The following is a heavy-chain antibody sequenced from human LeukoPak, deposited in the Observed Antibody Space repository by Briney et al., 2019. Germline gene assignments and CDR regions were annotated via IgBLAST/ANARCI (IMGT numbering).Heavy chain of an antibody. CDR3: ASPRLRFDAFDI. V-gene: IGHV4-39*01. CDR1: GGSISLSYYY. D-gene: IGHD4-17*01. Sequence: SETLPLTCSVSGGSISLSYYYWGWIRQPPGKALEWIGSVYYSGSTYYNPSLKSRVTISVDTSKNQFSLKLSSVTAADTAVYYCASPRLRFDAFDIWGQGTMVTVSS. J-gene: IGHJ3*02. CDR2: VYYSGST.